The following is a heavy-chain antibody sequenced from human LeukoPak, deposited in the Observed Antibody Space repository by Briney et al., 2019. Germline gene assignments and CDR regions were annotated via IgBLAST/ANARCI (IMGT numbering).Heavy chain of an antibody. CDR2: INPSGGST. V-gene: IGHV1-46*01. CDR3: ARESSGYSYGEKDYYGMDV. CDR1: GYTFTSYY. D-gene: IGHD5-18*01. J-gene: IGHJ6*02. Sequence: GASVKVSCKASGYTFTSYYMHWVRQAPGQGLEWMGIINPSGGSTSYAQKFQGRVTMTRDTSTSTVYMELSSLRSEDTAVYYCARESSGYSYGEKDYYGMDVWGQGTTVTVSS.